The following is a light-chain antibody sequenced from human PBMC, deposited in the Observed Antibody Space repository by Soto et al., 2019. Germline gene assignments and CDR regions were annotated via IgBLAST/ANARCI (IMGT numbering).Light chain of an antibody. CDR1: SSDVGGYNY. CDR3: SSYTHSTTLYVL. CDR2: EVS. J-gene: IGLJ2*01. V-gene: IGLV2-14*01. Sequence: QSVLTQPASVSGSPGQSITISCTGTSSDVGGYNYVSWYQQHPGKAPKLIIYEVSNRPSGVSNRFSGSKSGNTASLTISGLQAEDEADYYCSSYTHSTTLYVLFGGGTKLTVL.